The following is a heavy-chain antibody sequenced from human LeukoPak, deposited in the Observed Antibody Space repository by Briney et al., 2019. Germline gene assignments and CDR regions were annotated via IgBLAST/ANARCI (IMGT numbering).Heavy chain of an antibody. Sequence: GGSLRLSCAASGFTFSSYTMNWVRQAPGKGLEWISSITSNGNYIFYADSLKGRFTISRDNAKNSLYLQMKSLRAEDTAVYFCARDDGDDFNDAFDIWGQGTMVTVSS. CDR3: ARDDGDDFNDAFDI. V-gene: IGHV3-21*01. CDR2: ITSNGNYI. J-gene: IGHJ3*02. CDR1: GFTFSSYT. D-gene: IGHD2-21*02.